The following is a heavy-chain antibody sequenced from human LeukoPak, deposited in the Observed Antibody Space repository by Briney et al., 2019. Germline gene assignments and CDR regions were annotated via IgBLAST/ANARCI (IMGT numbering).Heavy chain of an antibody. J-gene: IGHJ4*02. CDR2: IYHSGST. CDR1: GGSISSGGYY. Sequence: PSETLSLTCTVSGGSISSGGYYWSWIRQPPGKGLEWIGYIYHSGSTYYNPSLKSRVTISVDRSKNQFSLNLTSVTAADTAVYYCARRGTYYDFWSGYPRPFDYWGQGTLVTVSS. V-gene: IGHV4-30-2*01. D-gene: IGHD3-3*01. CDR3: ARRGTYYDFWSGYPRPFDY.